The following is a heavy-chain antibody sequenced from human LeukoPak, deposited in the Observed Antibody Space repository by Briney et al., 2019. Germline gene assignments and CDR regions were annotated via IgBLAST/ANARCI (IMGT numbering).Heavy chain of an antibody. V-gene: IGHV4-59*08. J-gene: IGHJ3*02. CDR2: MYYTGST. CDR1: GGSISGYY. D-gene: IGHD3-22*01. CDR3: ARHFTYYYDSNGYPRDGFDI. Sequence: PSETLSLTCTVSGGSISGYYWSWIRQSPGKGLVWIGYMYYTGSTHYNPSLKSRVTLSIDMSKNQFSLKLRSMTAADTALYYCARHFTYYYDSNGYPRDGFDIWGQGTTVTVSS.